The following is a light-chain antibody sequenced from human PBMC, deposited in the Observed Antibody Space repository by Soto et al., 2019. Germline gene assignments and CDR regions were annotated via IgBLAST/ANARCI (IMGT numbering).Light chain of an antibody. CDR1: QGINSW. CDR3: QQANSFPWT. J-gene: IGKJ1*01. Sequence: DIQMTQCPSSVSASVGDRVTMTCRASQGINSWLAWYQQKPGKAPKLLIYAASNLQSGVPSRFSGSGSGTDFTLTISSLQPEDFATYYCQQANSFPWTFGQGTKVEIK. CDR2: AAS. V-gene: IGKV1-12*01.